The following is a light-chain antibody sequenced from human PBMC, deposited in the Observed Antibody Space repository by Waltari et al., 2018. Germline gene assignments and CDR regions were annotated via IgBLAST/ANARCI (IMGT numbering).Light chain of an antibody. CDR1: QNLSSSH. J-gene: IGKJ5*01. CDR2: CAS. Sequence: EIVLTQSPGTLSLSPGDGATLSCRASQNLSSSHLAWYLQKPGQAPRLLMNCASRRATGIPDRFSGSGSGTDFTLTISRLEPEDFAVFYCHQFGESPDTFGQGTRLEIK. CDR3: HQFGESPDT. V-gene: IGKV3-20*01.